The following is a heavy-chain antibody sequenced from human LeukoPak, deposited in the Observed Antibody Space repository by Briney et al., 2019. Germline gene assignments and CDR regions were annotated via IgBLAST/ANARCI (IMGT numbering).Heavy chain of an antibody. V-gene: IGHV4-59*01. CDR1: GGSIGNYY. CDR2: IYYSGST. J-gene: IGHJ4*02. Sequence: NPSETLSLTCTVSGGSIGNYYWSWIRQPPGKGLEWIGHIYYSGSTNYNPSLKSRVTISVDTSKNQFSLKLSSVTAADTAVYYCARDQFSGATTDYWGQGTLVTVSS. CDR3: ARDQFSGATTDY. D-gene: IGHD1-26*01.